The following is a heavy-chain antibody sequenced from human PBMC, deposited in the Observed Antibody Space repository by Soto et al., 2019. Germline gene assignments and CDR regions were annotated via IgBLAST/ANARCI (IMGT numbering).Heavy chain of an antibody. CDR3: AKDRGLLSISGAVHLDF. J-gene: IGHJ4*02. CDR2: LSSDGDT. CDR1: GFPFINYA. V-gene: IGHV3-23*01. Sequence: ELQLLESGGGLVQPGGSLRLSGTASGFPFINYAMTWVREAPGKGLEWVSTLSSDGDTYYADSVKGRFTVSRDNSKSTLYLQMNSLRGDDTAVYFCAKDRGLLSISGAVHLDFWGRGTLVTVSS. D-gene: IGHD3-3*01.